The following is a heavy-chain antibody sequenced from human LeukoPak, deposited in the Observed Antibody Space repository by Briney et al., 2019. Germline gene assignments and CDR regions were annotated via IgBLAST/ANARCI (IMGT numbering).Heavy chain of an antibody. Sequence: SETLSLTCAVYGGSFSGYYWSWIRQPPGKGLEWIGEINHSGSTNYNPSLKSRVTISVDTSKNQFSLKLSSVTAADTAVYYCARDFAAAGPTDYWGQGTLVTVSS. V-gene: IGHV4-34*01. CDR1: GGSFSGYY. CDR3: ARDFAAAGPTDY. J-gene: IGHJ4*02. CDR2: INHSGST. D-gene: IGHD6-13*01.